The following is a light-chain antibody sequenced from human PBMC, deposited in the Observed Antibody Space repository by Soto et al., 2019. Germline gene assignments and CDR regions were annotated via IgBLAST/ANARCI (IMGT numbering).Light chain of an antibody. J-gene: IGKJ1*01. CDR2: GTS. Sequence: EIVLTQSPGTLSLSPGERATLSCRASQSVSSSYLAWYQQKPGQAPRLLIYGTSSRATAIPDRFSGSGSGTDFTLTISRLEPEDCAVYYCQQYGSSSWTFGQGTNVEIK. CDR1: QSVSSSY. CDR3: QQYGSSSWT. V-gene: IGKV3-20*01.